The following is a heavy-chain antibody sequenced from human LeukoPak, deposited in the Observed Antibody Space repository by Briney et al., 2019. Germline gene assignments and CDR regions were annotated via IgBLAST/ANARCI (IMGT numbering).Heavy chain of an antibody. Sequence: PGGSLRLSCAASGFSFSDYSMNWVRQAPGKGLEWVSYINTDSRTIKYADSVKGRFTISRDNAKNSLFLQMTSLRPEDTALYYCAKDLSSAITSALVLDVWGQGTTVIVSS. V-gene: IGHV3-48*04. J-gene: IGHJ6*02. CDR2: INTDSRTI. CDR1: GFSFSDYS. D-gene: IGHD3-22*01. CDR3: AKDLSSAITSALVLDV.